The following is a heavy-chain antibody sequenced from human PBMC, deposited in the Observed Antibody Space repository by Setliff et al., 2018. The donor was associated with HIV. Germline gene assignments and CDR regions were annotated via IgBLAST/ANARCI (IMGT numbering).Heavy chain of an antibody. CDR1: GYSFTGGY. D-gene: IGHD2-21*02. CDR2: INPASGLT. CDR3: ARGLGYCGGDCYSDLFDY. Sequence: ASVKVSCKASGYSFTGGYVYWLRQAPGQGLEWVGWINPASGLTDYAQRFQGRVTVTSDTSVSTAYLELRGLRSDDTAMYYCARGLGYCGGDCYSDLFDYWGQGTLVTVSS. V-gene: IGHV1-2*02. J-gene: IGHJ4*02.